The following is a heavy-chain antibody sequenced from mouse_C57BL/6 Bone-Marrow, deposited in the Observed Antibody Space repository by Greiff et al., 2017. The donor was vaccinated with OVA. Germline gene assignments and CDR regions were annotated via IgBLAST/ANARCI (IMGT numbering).Heavy chain of an antibody. CDR1: GYNFTSYW. CDR3: ARAGFYYSNYVGWYFDV. CDR2: IHPNSGST. Sequence: QVQLQQPGAELVKPGASVKLSCKTSGYNFTSYWMHWVKQRPGQGLEWIGMIHPNSGSTNYNEKFKSKATLTVDKSSSTAYMQLSSLTSEDSAVYYCARAGFYYSNYVGWYFDVWGTGTTVTVSS. D-gene: IGHD2-5*01. V-gene: IGHV1-64*01. J-gene: IGHJ1*03.